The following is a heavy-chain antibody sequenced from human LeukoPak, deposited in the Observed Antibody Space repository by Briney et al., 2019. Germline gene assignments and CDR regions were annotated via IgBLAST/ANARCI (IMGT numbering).Heavy chain of an antibody. CDR3: ARGCLRAARPNRSYWYFDF. J-gene: IGHJ2*01. CDR1: GGSFSGYY. V-gene: IGHV4-34*01. D-gene: IGHD6-13*01. Sequence: SETLSLTCAVYGGSFSGYYWSWIRQPPGKGLEWIGEINHSGSTNYNPSLKSRVTISVDTSKNQFSLKLSSVTAADTAVYYCARGCLRAARPNRSYWYFDFWGRGTLVTVSS. CDR2: INHSGST.